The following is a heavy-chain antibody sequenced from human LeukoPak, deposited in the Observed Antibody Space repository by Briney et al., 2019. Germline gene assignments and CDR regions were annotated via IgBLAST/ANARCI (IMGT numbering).Heavy chain of an antibody. CDR1: GGSISSYY. V-gene: IGHV4-4*07. D-gene: IGHD3-3*01. J-gene: IGHJ3*02. CDR2: IYTSGST. Sequence: SVTLSLTCTVSGGSISSYYWSWIRQPAGKGLEWIGRIYTSGSTNHNPSLKSQVTMSVDTSKNQFSLKLSSVTAADTAVYYCARFSGTNYDFWSGYYRGPGAFDIWGQGTMVTVSS. CDR3: ARFSGTNYDFWSGYYRGPGAFDI.